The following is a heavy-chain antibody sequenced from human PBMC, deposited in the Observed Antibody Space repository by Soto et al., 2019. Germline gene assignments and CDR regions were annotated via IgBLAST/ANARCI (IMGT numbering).Heavy chain of an antibody. CDR2: IFSSGST. V-gene: IGHV4-4*07. Sequence: SETLSLTCTVSGGSIYTFYWSWVRQPAGKGLEWIGRIFSSGSTSFNPSLESRVAMSVDTSKNHFSLNLSSVTAADMAVYYCAREGSYSAYNFAHGIQLWFFDFWGQGALVTDSS. CDR3: AREGSYSAYNFAHGIQLWFFDF. D-gene: IGHD5-12*01. CDR1: GGSIYTFY. J-gene: IGHJ4*02.